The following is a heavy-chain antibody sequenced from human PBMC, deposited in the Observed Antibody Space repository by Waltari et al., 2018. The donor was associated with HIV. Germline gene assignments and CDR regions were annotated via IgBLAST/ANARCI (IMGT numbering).Heavy chain of an antibody. CDR2: INHSGST. V-gene: IGHV4-34*01. CDR3: AQNLLWFGESPDAFDI. CDR1: GGSFSGYY. J-gene: IGHJ3*02. D-gene: IGHD3-10*01. Sequence: QVPLPQWGAGLLKPSETLSLTCAVYGGSFSGYYWSWIRQPPGQGLEWIGEINHSGSTNYNPSLKSRVTISVDTSKNQFSLKLSSVTAADTAVYYCAQNLLWFGESPDAFDIWGQGTMVTVSS.